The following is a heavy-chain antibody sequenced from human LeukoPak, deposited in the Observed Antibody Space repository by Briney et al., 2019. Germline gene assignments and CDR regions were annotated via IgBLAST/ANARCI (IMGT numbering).Heavy chain of an antibody. Sequence: GGSLRLSCAASGFTFSSYSMNWVRQAPGKGLEWVSYISSSSSTIYYADSVKGRFTISRDNAKNSLYLQMNSLRAEDTAVYYCASFVTRIPYYMDVWGKGTTVTVSS. D-gene: IGHD4-11*01. J-gene: IGHJ6*03. V-gene: IGHV3-48*01. CDR1: GFTFSSYS. CDR2: ISSSSSTI. CDR3: ASFVTRIPYYMDV.